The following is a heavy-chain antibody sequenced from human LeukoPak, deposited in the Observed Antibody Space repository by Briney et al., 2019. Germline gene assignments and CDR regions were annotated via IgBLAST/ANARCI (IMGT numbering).Heavy chain of an antibody. CDR3: ARDKIFVSGGFGSKLTD. CDR1: GFTFSRYG. D-gene: IGHD6-19*01. CDR2: TSGSSGSTI. V-gene: IGHV3-48*01. J-gene: IGHJ4*02. Sequence: PGGSLRLSCKASGFTFSRYGMNWVRQAPGRGLEWLSYTSGSSGSTIYYAQSVRGRFTISRDDAKNTLYLQMNSLRADDTAVYFCARDKIFVSGGFGSKLTDWGRGTLVIVSS.